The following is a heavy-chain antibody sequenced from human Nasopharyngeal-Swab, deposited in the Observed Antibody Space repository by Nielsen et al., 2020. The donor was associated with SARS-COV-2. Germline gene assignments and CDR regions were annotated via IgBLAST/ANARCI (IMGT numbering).Heavy chain of an antibody. Sequence: GGSLRLSCAASGFTVSSNYMSWVRQAPGKGLEWVANIKQDGSEKYYVDSVKGRFTISRDNAKNSLYLQMNSLRAQETAVYYCARDTQFSGGYDYVWGSYRHWGQGTLVTVSS. V-gene: IGHV3-7*01. CDR2: IKQDGSEK. CDR3: ARDTQFSGGYDYVWGSYRH. J-gene: IGHJ4*02. CDR1: GFTVSSNY. D-gene: IGHD3-16*02.